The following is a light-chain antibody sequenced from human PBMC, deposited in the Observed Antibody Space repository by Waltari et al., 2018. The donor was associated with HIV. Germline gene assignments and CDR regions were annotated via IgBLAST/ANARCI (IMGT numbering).Light chain of an antibody. CDR3: ATWDDSLSALWV. Sequence: QSVLTQPPSASGTPGLRVTIPCSVNSSNIASNYVYWYQQLPRTTPGLLIFRTKQRPSGVPDRCSGSKSGTSASLAISGLRSEDEADYFCATWDDSLSALWVFGGGTKLTVL. CDR1: SSNIASNY. J-gene: IGLJ3*02. CDR2: RTK. V-gene: IGLV1-47*01.